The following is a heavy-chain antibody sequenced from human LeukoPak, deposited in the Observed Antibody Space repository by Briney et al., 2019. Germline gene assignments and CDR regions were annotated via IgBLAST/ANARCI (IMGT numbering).Heavy chain of an antibody. J-gene: IGHJ4*02. CDR2: ISYDGINK. CDR3: AKGSYRAAAGNFDY. V-gene: IGHV3-30*18. CDR1: GFTFSSYG. D-gene: IGHD6-13*01. Sequence: PGGSLRLSCAASGFTFSSYGMHWVRQAPGKGLEWVAVISYDGINKYYTDSVKGRFTISRDNSKNTLYLQMNSLRAEDTAVYYCAKGSYRAAAGNFDYWGQGTLVTVSS.